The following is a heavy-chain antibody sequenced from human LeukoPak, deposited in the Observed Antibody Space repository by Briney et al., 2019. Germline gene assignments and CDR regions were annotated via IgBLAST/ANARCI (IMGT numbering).Heavy chain of an antibody. CDR2: MYTGGGR. V-gene: IGHV3-53*01. D-gene: IGHD1-14*01. CDR3: AKDREEIKDHNRD. CDR1: GFSVSNYY. J-gene: IGHJ4*02. Sequence: GGSLRLSCAASGFSVSNYYMSWVRQPPGKGLEWVSVMYTGGGRYYGDSVKGRFTISRDNSKNTLYLQMNSLRAEDTAVYYCAKDREEIKDHNRDWGQGTLVTVSS.